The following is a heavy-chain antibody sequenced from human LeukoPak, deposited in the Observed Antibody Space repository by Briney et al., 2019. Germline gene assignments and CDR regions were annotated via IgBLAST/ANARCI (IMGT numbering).Heavy chain of an antibody. V-gene: IGHV3-21*01. Sequence: GGSLRLSCAASGFTFSSYSMNWVRQAPGKGLEWVSSISSSSSYIYYAGSVKGRFTISGDNAKNSLYLQMNSLRAEDTAVYYCARDHRSGYDSRWFDPWGQGTLVTVSS. D-gene: IGHD5-12*01. CDR2: ISSSSSYI. CDR1: GFTFSSYS. J-gene: IGHJ5*02. CDR3: ARDHRSGYDSRWFDP.